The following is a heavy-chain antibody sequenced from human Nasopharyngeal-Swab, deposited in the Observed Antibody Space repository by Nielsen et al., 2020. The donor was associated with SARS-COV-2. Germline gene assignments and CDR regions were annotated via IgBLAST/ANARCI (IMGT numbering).Heavy chain of an antibody. Sequence: ASVKVSCKASGYTFRIYYMHWVRQAPGQGLEWMGLINPSGGQTTYAQKFQGRVTMTRDTSTSTVSMELSSLRSEDTAVYYCARDLDPATAGALDIWGQGTMVTVSS. J-gene: IGHJ3*02. CDR1: GYTFRIYY. D-gene: IGHD2-2*01. CDR3: ARDLDPATAGALDI. CDR2: INPSGGQT. V-gene: IGHV1-46*01.